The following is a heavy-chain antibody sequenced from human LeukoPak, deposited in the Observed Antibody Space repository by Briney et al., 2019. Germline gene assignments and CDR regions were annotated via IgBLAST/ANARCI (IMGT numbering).Heavy chain of an antibody. Sequence: SETLSLTCTVSGYSISSGYYWGWIRQPPGKGLEWIGSIYHSGSTYYNPSLKSRVTISVDTSKNQFSLKLSSVTAADTAVYYCARLSAAVADLDYWGQGTLVTVSS. V-gene: IGHV4-38-2*02. CDR2: IYHSGST. J-gene: IGHJ4*02. CDR1: GYSISSGYY. D-gene: IGHD6-19*01. CDR3: ARLSAAVADLDY.